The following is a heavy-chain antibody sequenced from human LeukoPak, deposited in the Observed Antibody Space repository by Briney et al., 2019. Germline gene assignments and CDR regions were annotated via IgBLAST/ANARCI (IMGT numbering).Heavy chain of an antibody. J-gene: IGHJ4*02. CDR1: GGSISSSSYY. CDR2: IFNSGGT. Sequence: PSETLSLTCTVSGGSISSSSYYWDWIRQPPGKGLEYIGSIFNSGGTSYNPSLKSRVTISVDTSKNQFSLQLSSVTAADTAVYYCARHQALTGIDYWGQGTLVTVSS. CDR3: ARHQALTGIDY. D-gene: IGHD7-27*01. V-gene: IGHV4-39*01.